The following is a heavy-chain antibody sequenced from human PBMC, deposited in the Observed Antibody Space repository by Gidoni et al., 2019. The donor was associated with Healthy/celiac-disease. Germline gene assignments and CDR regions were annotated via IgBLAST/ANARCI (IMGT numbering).Heavy chain of an antibody. CDR2: ISYDGSNK. J-gene: IGHJ6*02. CDR3: ARSRGRVPAAPYYYYGMDV. Sequence: QVQLVESGGGVVQPGRSLRLSCAASGSTFSSSAMHWVRQAPGKGLEWVAVISYDGSNKYYADSVKGRFTISRDNSKNTLYLQMNSLRAEDTAVYYCARSRGRVPAAPYYYYGMDVWGQGTTVTVSS. D-gene: IGHD2-2*01. CDR1: GSTFSSSA. V-gene: IGHV3-30-3*01.